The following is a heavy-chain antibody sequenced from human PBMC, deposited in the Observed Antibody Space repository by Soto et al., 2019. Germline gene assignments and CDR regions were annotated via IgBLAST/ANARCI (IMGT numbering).Heavy chain of an antibody. Sequence: DTLSLTCTVSGGSVSNSNYYWGWIRQSPGKGLEWIGSVYYRGRSYSKSSVKSRVTISVDTSKNQFSLNLNSVTASDTAVYFCVSQRTSVLTQAYFDYWGPGALVTVSS. CDR1: GGSVSNSNYY. CDR3: VSQRTSVLTQAYFDY. D-gene: IGHD2-8*01. J-gene: IGHJ4*02. V-gene: IGHV4-39*01. CDR2: VYYRGRS.